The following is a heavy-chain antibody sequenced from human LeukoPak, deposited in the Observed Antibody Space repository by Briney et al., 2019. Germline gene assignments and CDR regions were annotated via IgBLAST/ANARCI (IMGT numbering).Heavy chain of an antibody. Sequence: SETLSLTCTVSGGSISSYYWSWIRQPPGKGLEWIGYIYYSGSTNYNPSLKSRVTISVDTSKNQFSLKLSSVTAADTAVYYCARHAGWLPGGSDAFDIWGQGTMVTVSS. CDR1: GGSISSYY. V-gene: IGHV4-59*08. D-gene: IGHD5-12*01. CDR2: IYYSGST. CDR3: ARHAGWLPGGSDAFDI. J-gene: IGHJ3*02.